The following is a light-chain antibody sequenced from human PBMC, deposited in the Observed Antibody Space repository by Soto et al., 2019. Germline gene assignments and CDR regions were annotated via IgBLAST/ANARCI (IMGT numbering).Light chain of an antibody. CDR1: SSNIGNKY. Sequence: QSLLTQPPSVSAAPGQKVTISCSGSSSNIGNKYVSWYQQLPGTAPKLLIYENNKRPSGIPDRFSGSKSGTSATLGITGLQTGDEADYYCGTWDNSLGAWVFGGGTKLTVL. V-gene: IGLV1-51*02. CDR3: GTWDNSLGAWV. CDR2: ENN. J-gene: IGLJ3*02.